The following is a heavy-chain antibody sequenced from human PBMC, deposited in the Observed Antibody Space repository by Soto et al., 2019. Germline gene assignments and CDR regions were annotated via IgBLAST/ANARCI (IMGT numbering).Heavy chain of an antibody. CDR2: ISSSSSYI. CDR1: VFTCSSYS. V-gene: IGHV3-21*01. Sequence: GALRLSGAASVFTCSSYSMNWVRQAPGKGLEWVSSISSSSSYIYYADSVKGRFTISRDNAKNSLYLQMNSLRAEDTAVYYCARDGYSSGWYDSDGMDVWGQGTTVTVSS. D-gene: IGHD6-19*01. CDR3: ARDGYSSGWYDSDGMDV. J-gene: IGHJ6*02.